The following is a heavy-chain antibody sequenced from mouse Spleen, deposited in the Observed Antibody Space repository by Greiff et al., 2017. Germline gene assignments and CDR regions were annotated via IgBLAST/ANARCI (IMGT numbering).Heavy chain of an antibody. CDR2: INPNNGGT. J-gene: IGHJ1*01. CDR3: ARVITTDFDV. Sequence: DVQLQESGPELVKPGASVKMSCKASGYTFTDYNMHWVKQSHGKSLEWIGYINPNNGGTSYNQKFKGKATLTVNKSSSTAYMELRSLTSEDSAVYYCARVITTDFDVWGAGTTVTVSS. V-gene: IGHV1-22*01. CDR1: GYTFTDYN. D-gene: IGHD2-4*01.